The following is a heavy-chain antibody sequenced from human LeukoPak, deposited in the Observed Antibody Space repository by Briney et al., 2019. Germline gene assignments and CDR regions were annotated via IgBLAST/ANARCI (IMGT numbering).Heavy chain of an antibody. V-gene: IGHV4-59*01. Sequence: SETLSLTCTVSGGSISNYYWSWIRQPPGKGLGWIGYIYYSGRTSYNPSLKSRVTISVDTSKNHFSLTLSSVTAADTAVYYCARGQKYRNGYTVTELGSGYFDYWGQGTLVTVSS. J-gene: IGHJ4*02. CDR2: IYYSGRT. D-gene: IGHD5-18*01. CDR1: GGSISNYY. CDR3: ARGQKYRNGYTVTELGSGYFDY.